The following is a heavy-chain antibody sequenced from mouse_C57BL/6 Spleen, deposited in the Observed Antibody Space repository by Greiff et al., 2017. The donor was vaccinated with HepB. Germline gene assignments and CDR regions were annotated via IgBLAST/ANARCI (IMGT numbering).Heavy chain of an antibody. CDR3: ARKGGNWDYFDY. J-gene: IGHJ2*01. Sequence: QSCKASGYTFTSYWMQWVKQRPGQGLEWIGEIDPSDSYTNYNQKFKGKATLTVDTSSSTAYMQLSSLTSEDSAVYYCARKGGNWDYFDYWGQGTTLTVSS. D-gene: IGHD4-1*01. CDR2: IDPSDSYT. V-gene: IGHV1-50*01. CDR1: GYTFTSYW.